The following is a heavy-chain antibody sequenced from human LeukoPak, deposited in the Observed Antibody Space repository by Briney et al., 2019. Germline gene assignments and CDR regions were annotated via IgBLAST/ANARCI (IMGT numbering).Heavy chain of an antibody. CDR1: GFTVITND. CDR3: ARDLGYSYGPLGY. V-gene: IGHV3-48*01. Sequence: GGSLRLSCAASGFTVITNDMTWVRQAPGKGLEWVSYISSSSSTIYYADSVKGRFTISRDNAKNSLYLQMNGLRAEDTAVYYCARDLGYSYGPLGYWGQGTLVTVSS. J-gene: IGHJ4*02. CDR2: ISSSSSTI. D-gene: IGHD5-18*01.